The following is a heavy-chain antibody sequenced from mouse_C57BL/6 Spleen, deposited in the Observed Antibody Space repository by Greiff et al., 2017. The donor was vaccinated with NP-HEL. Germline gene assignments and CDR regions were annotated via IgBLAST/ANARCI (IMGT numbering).Heavy chain of an antibody. Sequence: EVKLMESGGGLVKPGGSLKLSCAASGFTFSDYGMHWVRQAPEKGLEWVAYISSGSSTIYYADTVKGRFTISRDNAKNTLFLQMTSLRSEDTAMYYCARRDGYYPSYYAMDYWGQGTSVTVSS. CDR1: GFTFSDYG. J-gene: IGHJ4*01. V-gene: IGHV5-17*01. CDR2: ISSGSSTI. D-gene: IGHD2-3*01. CDR3: ARRDGYYPSYYAMDY.